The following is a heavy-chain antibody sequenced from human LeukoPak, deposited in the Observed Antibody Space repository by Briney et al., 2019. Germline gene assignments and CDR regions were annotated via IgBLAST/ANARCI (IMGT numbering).Heavy chain of an antibody. CDR3: ARGVHYYDSSGYPFDY. J-gene: IGHJ4*02. V-gene: IGHV4-59*01. D-gene: IGHD3-22*01. Sequence: SETLSLTCTVSGGSISSYYWSWIRQPPGKGLEWIGYIYYSGSTNYNPSLKSRVTISVDTSKNQFSLKLSSVTAADTAVYYCARGVHYYDSSGYPFDYWGQGTLVTVSS. CDR1: GGSISSYY. CDR2: IYYSGST.